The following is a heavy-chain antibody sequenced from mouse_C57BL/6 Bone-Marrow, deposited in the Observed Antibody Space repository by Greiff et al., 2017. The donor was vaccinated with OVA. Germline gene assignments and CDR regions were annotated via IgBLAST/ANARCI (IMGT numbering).Heavy chain of an antibody. V-gene: IGHV14-4*01. D-gene: IGHD2-1*01. CDR1: GFNIKDDY. J-gene: IGHJ3*01. CDR2: IDPENGDT. Sequence: VQLQQSGAELVRPGASVKLSCTASGFNIKDDYMHWVKQRPEQGLEWIGWIDPENGDTEYASKFQGKATITADTSSNTAYLQLSSLTSEDTAVDYCTLYSFAYWGQGTLVTVSA. CDR3: TLYSFAY.